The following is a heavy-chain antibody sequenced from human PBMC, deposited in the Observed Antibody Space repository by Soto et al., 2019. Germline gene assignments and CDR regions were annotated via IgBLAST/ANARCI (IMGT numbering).Heavy chain of an antibody. V-gene: IGHV3-64*01. D-gene: IGHD2-15*01. CDR2: ISSNGGST. Sequence: EVQLVESGGGLVQPGGSLRLSCAASGFTFSSYAMHWVRQAPGKGLEYVSAISSNGGSTYYANSVKGRFTISRDNSKNALYLQMGGLRAEDMAVYYCARGRGYCSGGSGYSAREPFGYWGQGTLVAVCS. J-gene: IGHJ4*02. CDR3: ARGRGYCSGGSGYSAREPFGY. CDR1: GFTFSSYA.